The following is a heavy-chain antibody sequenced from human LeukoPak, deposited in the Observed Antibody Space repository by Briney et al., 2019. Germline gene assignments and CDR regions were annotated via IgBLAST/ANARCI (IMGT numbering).Heavy chain of an antibody. J-gene: IGHJ4*02. CDR2: MIYSGST. CDR3: PREGYYPDY. CDR1: GGSIRGSY. Sequence: ASETLSLTCSVSGGSIRGSYWTWIRQPPGKGLEWIGYMIYSGSTNYNPSLKSRVTISVDTSKNQFSLNLSSVTAADTAVYYCPREGYYPDYWGQGTLVTVSS. V-gene: IGHV4-59*01.